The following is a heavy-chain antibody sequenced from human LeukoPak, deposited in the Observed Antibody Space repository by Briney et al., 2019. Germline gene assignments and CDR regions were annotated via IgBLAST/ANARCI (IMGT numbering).Heavy chain of an antibody. CDR1: GLTFSSYA. V-gene: IGHV3-23*01. J-gene: IGHJ5*02. Sequence: GGSLRLSCSASGLTFSSYAMSWVRQAPGKGLEWVSAISGSGGSTYYADSVKGRFTISRDNSKNTLYLQMNSLRAEDTAVYYCAKDRLYSDTNWFDPWGQGTLVTVSS. CDR3: AKDRLYSDTNWFDP. D-gene: IGHD2-8*01. CDR2: ISGSGGST.